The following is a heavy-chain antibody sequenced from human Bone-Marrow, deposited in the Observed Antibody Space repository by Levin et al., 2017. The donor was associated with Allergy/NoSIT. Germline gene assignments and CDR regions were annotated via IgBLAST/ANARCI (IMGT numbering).Heavy chain of an antibody. CDR2: FTPVSGSA. J-gene: IGHJ4*02. CDR3: AREGGVDAGYFFDY. CDR1: GDSFSRFA. Sequence: PGGSLRLSCATSGDSFSRFAISWVRQAPGQGLEWMGVFTPVSGSAIYAQKFQGRVTITADRATTTVYMELSSLRSDDTAVYYCAREGGVDAGYFFDYWGQGTLVTVSP. D-gene: IGHD5-18*01. V-gene: IGHV1-69*06.